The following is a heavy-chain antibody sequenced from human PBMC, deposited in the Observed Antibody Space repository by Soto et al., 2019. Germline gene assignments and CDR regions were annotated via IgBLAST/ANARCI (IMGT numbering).Heavy chain of an antibody. CDR1: GDSVSSNRAA. CDR3: ARDWEFVYGSGSYYDAFDI. J-gene: IGHJ3*02. Sequence: SQTLSLTCAISGDSVSSNRAAWNWIRQSPSRGLEWLGRTYYRAKWYNDYAVSVKSRMTINPDTSKNQFSLQLNSVTPEDTAVYYCARDWEFVYGSGSYYDAFDIWGQGTMVTVSS. CDR2: TYYRAKWYN. V-gene: IGHV6-1*01. D-gene: IGHD3-10*01.